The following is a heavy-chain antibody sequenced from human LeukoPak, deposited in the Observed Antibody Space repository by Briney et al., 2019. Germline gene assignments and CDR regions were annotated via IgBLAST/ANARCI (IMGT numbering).Heavy chain of an antibody. CDR2: IYHSGST. Sequence: SETLSLTCTVSGYSISSGYYWGWIRQPPGKGLEWIGSIYHSGSTYYNPSLKSRVTISLDTSKNQFSLKVSSVTAADTAVYYCARAGYSYLDYWGQGTLVTASS. D-gene: IGHD5-18*01. J-gene: IGHJ4*02. CDR1: GYSISSGYY. CDR3: ARAGYSYLDY. V-gene: IGHV4-38-2*02.